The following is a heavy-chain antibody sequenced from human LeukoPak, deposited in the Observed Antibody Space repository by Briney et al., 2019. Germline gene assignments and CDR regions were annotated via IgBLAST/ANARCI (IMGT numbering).Heavy chain of an antibody. J-gene: IGHJ3*02. V-gene: IGHV1-8*03. D-gene: IGHD3-22*01. CDR1: GYTFTSYD. CDR2: INPNSGNT. Sequence: ASVKVSCKASGYTFTSYDINWVRQATGQGLEWMGWINPNSGNTGYAQKFQGRVTITRNTSISTAYMELSSLRSEDTAVYYCARATDYYDSSGYYYGHDAFDIWGQGTMVTVSS. CDR3: ARATDYYDSSGYYYGHDAFDI.